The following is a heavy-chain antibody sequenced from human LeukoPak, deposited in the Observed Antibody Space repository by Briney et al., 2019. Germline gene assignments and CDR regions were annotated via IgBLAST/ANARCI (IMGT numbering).Heavy chain of an antibody. Sequence: GGSLRLSCAASGFTFSSYGMHWVRQAPGKGLEWVAFIRYDGSNKYYADSVKGRFTISRDNSKNTLYLQMNSLRAEDTAVYYCAKDGYCSSTSCGPSGYWGQGTLVTVSS. V-gene: IGHV3-30*02. D-gene: IGHD2-2*03. CDR2: IRYDGSNK. CDR3: AKDGYCSSTSCGPSGY. J-gene: IGHJ4*02. CDR1: GFTFSSYG.